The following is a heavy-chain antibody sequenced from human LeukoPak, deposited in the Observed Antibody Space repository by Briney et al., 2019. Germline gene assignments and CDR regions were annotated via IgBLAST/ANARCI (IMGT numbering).Heavy chain of an antibody. J-gene: IGHJ4*02. CDR3: AREHYYDSSGYYLAY. D-gene: IGHD3-22*01. V-gene: IGHV3-11*01. CDR1: GFTFSDYY. CDR2: VSSSGSTI. Sequence: GGSLRLSCAASGFTFSDYYMSWIRQAPGKGLEWVSYVSSSGSTIYYADSVKGRFTISRDNAKNSLYLQMNSLRAEDTAVYYCAREHYYDSSGYYLAYWGQGTLVTVSS.